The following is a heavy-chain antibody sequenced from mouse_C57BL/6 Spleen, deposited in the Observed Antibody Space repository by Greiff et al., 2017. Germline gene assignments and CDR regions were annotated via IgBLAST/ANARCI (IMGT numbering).Heavy chain of an antibody. CDR2: IRNKANGYTT. Sequence: EVHLVESGGGLVQPGGSLSLSCAASGFTFTDYYMSWVRQPPGKALEWLGFIRNKANGYTTEYSASVKGRFTISRDNSQSILYLQMTALRAEDSATYYCARDGYDHYYAMDYWGQGTSVTVSS. CDR3: ARDGYDHYYAMDY. CDR1: GFTFTDYY. J-gene: IGHJ4*01. V-gene: IGHV7-3*01. D-gene: IGHD2-2*01.